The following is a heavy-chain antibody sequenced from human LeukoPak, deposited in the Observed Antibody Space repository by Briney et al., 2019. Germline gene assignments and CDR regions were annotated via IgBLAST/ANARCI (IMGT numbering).Heavy chain of an antibody. V-gene: IGHV1-2*02. D-gene: IGHD2-21*02. CDR3: ARVVVVTATPDY. J-gene: IGHJ4*02. CDR2: INPNSGGT. CDR1: GYTFTGYY. Sequence: ASVKVSCKASGYTFTGYYMHWVRQAPGQGLEWMGWINPNSGGTNYAQKFQGRVTMTRDTSISTAYMELSRLRSDDTAVYHCARVVVVTATPDYWGQGTLVTVSS.